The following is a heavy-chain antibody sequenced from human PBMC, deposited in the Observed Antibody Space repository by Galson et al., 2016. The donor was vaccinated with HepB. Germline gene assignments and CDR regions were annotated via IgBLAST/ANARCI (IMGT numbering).Heavy chain of an antibody. CDR3: ERERNDVAVAAFDY. D-gene: IGHD6-19*01. CDR1: GFNFKNYG. J-gene: IGHJ4*02. CDR2: ISSDGSEK. Sequence: SGAEAKKPGESLRLSCAGSGFNFKNYGMHWVRQAPGKGLEWVAVISSDGSEKYFPDSVKGRFTVSRDNSKNTLYLQMNSLRAEDTAVYYCERERNDVAVAAFDYWGQGTLVTVSS. V-gene: IGHV3-30*03.